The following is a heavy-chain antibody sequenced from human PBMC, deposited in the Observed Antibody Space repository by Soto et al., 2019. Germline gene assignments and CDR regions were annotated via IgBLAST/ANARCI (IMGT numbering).Heavy chain of an antibody. CDR2: ISYDGSNK. J-gene: IGHJ4*02. CDR1: GFTFSSYA. Sequence: GGSLRLSCAASGFTFSSYAMHWVRQAPGKGLEWVAVISYDGSNKYYADSVKGRFTISRDNSKNTLYLQMNSLRAEDTAVYYCARDRVPAAADFDYWGQGTLVTVSS. D-gene: IGHD2-2*01. CDR3: ARDRVPAAADFDY. V-gene: IGHV3-30-3*01.